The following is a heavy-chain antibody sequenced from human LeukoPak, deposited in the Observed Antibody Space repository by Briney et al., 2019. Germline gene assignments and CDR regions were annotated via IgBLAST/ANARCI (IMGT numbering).Heavy chain of an antibody. V-gene: IGHV1-2*02. Sequence: APVKVSCKASGYTFTGYYMHWVRQAPGQGLEWMGWINPNSGGTNYAQKFQGRVTMTRDTSISTAYMELSRLRSDDTAVYYCARVGTYYYDSSGLGYFDYWGQGTLVTVSS. D-gene: IGHD3-22*01. CDR1: GYTFTGYY. CDR3: ARVGTYYYDSSGLGYFDY. CDR2: INPNSGGT. J-gene: IGHJ4*02.